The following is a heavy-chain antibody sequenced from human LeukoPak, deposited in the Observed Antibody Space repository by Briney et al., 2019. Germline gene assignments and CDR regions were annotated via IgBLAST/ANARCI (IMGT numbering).Heavy chain of an antibody. CDR1: GFTFSSYW. CDR3: ARDGTAAGLYFDL. D-gene: IGHD6-13*01. CDR2: IKQEGSEK. V-gene: IGHV3-7*01. Sequence: GGSLRLSCAVSGFTFSSYWMSWVRQAPGKGLEWVANIKQEGSEKYYVDSVKGRFTISRDNAKNSLYLQMNSLRAEDTAVYYCARDGTAAGLYFDLWGQGTLVTVSS. J-gene: IGHJ4*01.